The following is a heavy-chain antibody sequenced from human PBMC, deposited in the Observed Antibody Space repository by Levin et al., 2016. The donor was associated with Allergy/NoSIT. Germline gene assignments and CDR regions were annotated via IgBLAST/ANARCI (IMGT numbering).Heavy chain of an antibody. J-gene: IGHJ6*02. Sequence: GESLKISCAASGFTFSSYAMSWVRQAPGKGLEWVSAISGSGGSTYYADSVKGRFTISRDNSKNTLYLQMNSLRAEDTAVYYCAKDLLGFGELLNYYGMDVWGQGTTVTVSS. D-gene: IGHD3-10*01. V-gene: IGHV3-23*01. CDR2: ISGSGGST. CDR3: AKDLLGFGELLNYYGMDV. CDR1: GFTFSSYA.